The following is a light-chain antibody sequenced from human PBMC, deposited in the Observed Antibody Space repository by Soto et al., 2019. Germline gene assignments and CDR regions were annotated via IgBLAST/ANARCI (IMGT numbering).Light chain of an antibody. J-gene: IGKJ5*01. CDR1: QGIGYY. CDR3: LQHKSYPIT. Sequence: DIQMTQSPSAMSASVGDRVSITCRASQGIGYYLAWFQQKPGKVPKRLIYDASSLQSGVPSRFSGSGSGTDFTLTISSLQPEDFATYYCLQHKSYPITFGQGTRLEIK. V-gene: IGKV1-17*03. CDR2: DAS.